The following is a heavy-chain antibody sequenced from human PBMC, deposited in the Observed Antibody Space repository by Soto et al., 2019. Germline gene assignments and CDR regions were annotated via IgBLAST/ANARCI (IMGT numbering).Heavy chain of an antibody. CDR1: GGSISGYY. J-gene: IGHJ4*02. Sequence: VQLQESGPGLVKPSETLSLTCTVSGGSISGYYWSWIRQSPGKGLEWIGYIHYSGSTNYNPSLNSPFTXXVXTXMHQLSLKLSSVTAADTAVYYCARGSAAGTKSPFDYWGQGTLVTVSS. CDR3: ARGSAAGTKSPFDY. CDR2: IHYSGST. V-gene: IGHV4-59*01. D-gene: IGHD6-13*01.